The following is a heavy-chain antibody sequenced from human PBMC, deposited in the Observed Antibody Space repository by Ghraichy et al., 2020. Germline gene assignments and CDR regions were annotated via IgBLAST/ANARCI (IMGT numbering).Heavy chain of an antibody. D-gene: IGHD6-13*01. CDR1: GFTFNKYW. J-gene: IGHJ6*02. Sequence: GGSLRLSCAASGFTFNKYWMTWVRQAPGKGLEWVAIIRNDGEEKYYVDSVKGPVTISRDNAKNSLYLQMNSPRAEDTAVYYCARPREVLWYSSMNVWGQGTTVTGSS. CDR3: ARPREVLWYSSMNV. V-gene: IGHV3-7*01. CDR2: IRNDGEEK.